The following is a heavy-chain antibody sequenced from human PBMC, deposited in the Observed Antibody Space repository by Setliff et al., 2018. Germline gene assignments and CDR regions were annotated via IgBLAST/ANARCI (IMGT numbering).Heavy chain of an antibody. J-gene: IGHJ6*03. CDR2: INHSGST. CDR3: ARGPPGYYYYMNV. V-gene: IGHV4-34*01. CDR1: GGSFSGNY. Sequence: SETLSLTCAVYGGSFSGNYWSWIRQPPGKGLEWIGEINHSGSTNYNPSLKSRVTLSVDTSKNQFSLKLTSVTEADTAVYYCARGPPGYYYYMNVWGQGTTVTVSS.